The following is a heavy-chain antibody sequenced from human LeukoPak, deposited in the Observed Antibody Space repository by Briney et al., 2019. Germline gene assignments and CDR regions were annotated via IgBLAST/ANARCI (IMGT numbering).Heavy chain of an antibody. CDR3: ARHTGYSSGWYGTSGFDY. CDR2: IYYSGST. J-gene: IGHJ4*02. Sequence: PGGSLRLSCAASGFTFSSYWMSWVRQAPGKGLEWIGSIYYSGSTYYNPSLKSRVTISVDTSKNQFSLKLSSVTAADTAVYHCARHTGYSSGWYGTSGFDYWGQGTLVTVSS. D-gene: IGHD6-19*01. CDR1: GFTFSSYW. V-gene: IGHV4-39*01.